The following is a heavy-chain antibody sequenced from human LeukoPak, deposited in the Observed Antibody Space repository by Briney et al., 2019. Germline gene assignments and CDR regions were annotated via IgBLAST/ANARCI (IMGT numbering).Heavy chain of an antibody. V-gene: IGHV3-23*01. J-gene: IGHJ4*02. CDR3: AKDQGGITMIVVVIYYFDY. CDR1: GFTFSSYA. Sequence: GGSLRLSCAASGFTFSSYAMSWVRQAPGKGLEWVSAISGSGGSTYYADSVKGRFTISRDNSKNTLYPQMNSLRAEDTAVYYCAKDQGGITMIVVVIYYFDYWGQGTLVTVSS. D-gene: IGHD3-22*01. CDR2: ISGSGGST.